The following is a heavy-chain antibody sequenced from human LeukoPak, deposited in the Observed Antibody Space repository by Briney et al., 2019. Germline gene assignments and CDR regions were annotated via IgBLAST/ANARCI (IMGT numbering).Heavy chain of an antibody. CDR2: KSYDGSNK. D-gene: IGHD6-6*01. V-gene: IGHV3-30-3*01. CDR3: ARDGGEQLVGPFDY. J-gene: IGHJ4*02. Sequence: GGSLRLSCAASGFTSNNYAMHWVRQAPGKGLEWVAVKSYDGSNKYYADSVKGRFTISRDNSKNTLYLQMNSLRAEDTAVYYCARDGGEQLVGPFDYWGQGTLVTVSS. CDR1: GFTSNNYA.